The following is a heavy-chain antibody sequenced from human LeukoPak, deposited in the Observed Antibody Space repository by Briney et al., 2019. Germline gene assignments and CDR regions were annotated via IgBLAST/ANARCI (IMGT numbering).Heavy chain of an antibody. CDR2: ISSSGSTI. Sequence: GGSLRLSCAASGFTFSGYEMNWVRQAPGKGLEWVSYISSSGSTIYYADSVKGRFTISRDNAKNSLYLQMNSLRAEDTAVYYCARLIRPYFDYWGQGTLVTVSS. CDR3: ARLIRPYFDY. V-gene: IGHV3-48*03. CDR1: GFTFSGYE. J-gene: IGHJ4*02.